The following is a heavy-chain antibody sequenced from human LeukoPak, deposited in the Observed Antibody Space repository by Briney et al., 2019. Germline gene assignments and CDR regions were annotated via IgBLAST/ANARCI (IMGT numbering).Heavy chain of an antibody. CDR2: ISWNGGDT. CDR1: GFRFDDYG. J-gene: IGHJ6*03. CDR3: ARGHTSYYFYYMDV. Sequence: GGSLRLSCAASGFRFDDYGMSWVRQVPGKGLEWVSGISWNGGDTGYADSVKGRFTISRDNAKTFLYLQMKSLRAEDTALYYCARGHTSYYFYYMDVWGKGTTVTVSS. V-gene: IGHV3-20*04.